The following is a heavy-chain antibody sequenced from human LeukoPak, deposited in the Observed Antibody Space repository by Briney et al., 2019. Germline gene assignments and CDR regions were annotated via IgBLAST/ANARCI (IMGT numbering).Heavy chain of an antibody. Sequence: PSETLSLTCAVFGYSISSGYYWGWIRQPPGKGLEWIGSIYHSGSTYYNPSLKSRVTISVDTSKNQFSLKLSSVTAADTAVYYCARHGPIVVVDYWGQGTLVTVSS. CDR1: GYSISSGYY. D-gene: IGHD2-2*01. CDR2: IYHSGST. J-gene: IGHJ4*02. CDR3: ARHGPIVVVDY. V-gene: IGHV4-38-2*01.